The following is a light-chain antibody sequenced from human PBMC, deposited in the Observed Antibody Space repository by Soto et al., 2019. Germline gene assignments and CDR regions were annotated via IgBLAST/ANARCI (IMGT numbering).Light chain of an antibody. V-gene: IGKV1-12*01. CDR1: QSIGTW. Sequence: DIQMTQSPSSVSASVGDRVTITCRASQSIGTWVAWYLQKPGTVPKLLIYAASNLQSGVPSRFSGSGAGTEFTLTITSLQPEDFGTYYCQQGDTFPITFGQGTRLEIK. CDR3: QQGDTFPIT. CDR2: AAS. J-gene: IGKJ5*01.